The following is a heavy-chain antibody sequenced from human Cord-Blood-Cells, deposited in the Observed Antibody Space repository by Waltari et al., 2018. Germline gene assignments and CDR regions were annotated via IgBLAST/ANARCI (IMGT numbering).Heavy chain of an antibody. CDR3: ARDLGIAAAANWFDP. Sequence: QVQLQESGPGLVKPSQTLSLTCTVSGGSISSGGYYCSWIRPPPGKGLEWIGYIYYSGSTYYNPSLKSRVTISVDTSKNQFSLKLSSVTAADTAVYYCARDLGIAAAANWFDPWGQGTLVTVSS. V-gene: IGHV4-31*03. J-gene: IGHJ5*02. CDR2: IYYSGST. CDR1: GGSISSGGYY. D-gene: IGHD6-13*01.